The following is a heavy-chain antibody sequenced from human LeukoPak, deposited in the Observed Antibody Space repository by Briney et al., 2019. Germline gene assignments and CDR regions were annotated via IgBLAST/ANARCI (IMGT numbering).Heavy chain of an antibody. Sequence: PGGSLRLSCAASGFTFSSYGMHWVRQDPGKGLEWVAFIRYDGSNKYYADSVKGRFTISRDNSKNTLYLQMNSLRAEDTAVYYCAKDLYSSSWFQPGHNWFDPWGQGTLVTVSS. J-gene: IGHJ5*02. CDR1: GFTFSSYG. CDR3: AKDLYSSSWFQPGHNWFDP. CDR2: IRYDGSNK. V-gene: IGHV3-30*02. D-gene: IGHD6-13*01.